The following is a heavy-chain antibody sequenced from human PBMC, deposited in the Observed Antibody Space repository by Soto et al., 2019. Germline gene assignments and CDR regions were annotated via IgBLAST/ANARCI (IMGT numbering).Heavy chain of an antibody. CDR2: ISDDGTNK. CDR3: AKLAATSEFDY. V-gene: IGHV3-30*18. D-gene: IGHD2-15*01. J-gene: IGHJ4*02. CDR1: GFTFSGYG. Sequence: QVQLVESGGGVVQPGRSLRLSCAASGFTFSGYGMHWVRQAPGKGLEWVAVISDDGTNKYYADSVKGRFTISRDNSKNTLYLQMNSLRAEDTAVYYCAKLAATSEFDYWGQGTLVTVSS.